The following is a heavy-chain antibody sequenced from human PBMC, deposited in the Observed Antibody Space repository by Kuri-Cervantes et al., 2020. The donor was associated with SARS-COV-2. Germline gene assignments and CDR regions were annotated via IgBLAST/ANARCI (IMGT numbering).Heavy chain of an antibody. J-gene: IGHJ4*02. D-gene: IGHD5-24*01. CDR2: ISYDGSNK. CDR3: AKDRGYTKGDY. Sequence: GESLKISCAVSGFTFTSHAMHWVRQAPGKGLEWVALISYDGSNKFYADSVKGRFTISRDNSKNTLYLQMNSLRAEDTAVYYCAKDRGYTKGDYWGQGTLVTVSS. V-gene: IGHV3-30*18. CDR1: GFTFTSHA.